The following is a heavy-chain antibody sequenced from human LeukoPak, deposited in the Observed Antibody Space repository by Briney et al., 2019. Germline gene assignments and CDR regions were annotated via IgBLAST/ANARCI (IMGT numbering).Heavy chain of an antibody. CDR3: AKDGGLWVSAHWGDS. J-gene: IGHJ4*02. V-gene: IGHV3-23*01. CDR2: ITTGDGNT. CDR1: GFTFSSYT. Sequence: PGGSLRLSCKASGFTFSSYTMTWVRQAPGEGLKWVSTITTGDGNTYYADSVKGRFTVSRDDSKNTLYLQMNSLRAEDTAVYYCAKDGGLWVSAHWGDSWGRGTLVTVSS. D-gene: IGHD7-27*01.